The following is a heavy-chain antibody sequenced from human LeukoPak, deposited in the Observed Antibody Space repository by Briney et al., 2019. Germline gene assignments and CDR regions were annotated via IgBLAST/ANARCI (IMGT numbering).Heavy chain of an antibody. D-gene: IGHD5-18*01. Sequence: SVKVSCKASGGTFSSYAISWVRQAPGQGLEWMGGIIPIFGTANYAQRFQGRVTITADKSTSTAYMELSSLRSEDTAVYYCARYSDTAMAYDYWGQGTLVTVSS. V-gene: IGHV1-69*06. CDR1: GGTFSSYA. J-gene: IGHJ4*02. CDR3: ARYSDTAMAYDY. CDR2: IIPIFGTA.